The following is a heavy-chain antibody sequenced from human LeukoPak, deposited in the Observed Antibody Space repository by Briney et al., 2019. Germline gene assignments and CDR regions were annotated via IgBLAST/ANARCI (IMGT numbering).Heavy chain of an antibody. CDR1: GFTFSSYA. J-gene: IGHJ4*02. V-gene: IGHV3-30-3*01. Sequence: GGSLRLSCAASGFTFSSYAMHWVRQAPGKGLEWVAVISYDGSNKYYADSVKGRFTISRDNSKNTLYLQMNSLRAEDTAVYYCARGGGYSYGILDYWGQGTLVTVSS. D-gene: IGHD5-18*01. CDR2: ISYDGSNK. CDR3: ARGGGYSYGILDY.